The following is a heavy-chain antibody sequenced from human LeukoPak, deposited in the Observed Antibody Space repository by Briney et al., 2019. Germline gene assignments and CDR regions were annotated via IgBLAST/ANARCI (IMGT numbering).Heavy chain of an antibody. Sequence: GGSLRLSCAASGFTFSSYAMSWVRQAPGKGLEWVSSISSSSSYIYYADSVKGRFTNSRDNAKNSLYLQMNSLRAEDTAVYYCARTTALGYCSSTSCYSGDGYWGQGTLVAVSS. D-gene: IGHD2-2*01. V-gene: IGHV3-21*01. CDR3: ARTTALGYCSSTSCYSGDGY. CDR1: GFTFSSYA. CDR2: ISSSSSYI. J-gene: IGHJ4*02.